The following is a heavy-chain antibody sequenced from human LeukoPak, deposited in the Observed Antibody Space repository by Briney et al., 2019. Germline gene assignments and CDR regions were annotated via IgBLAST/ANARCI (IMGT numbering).Heavy chain of an antibody. J-gene: IGHJ4*02. D-gene: IGHD6-25*01. V-gene: IGHV4-34*01. CDR1: GGSFSGYC. CDR2: INHSGST. CDR3: ATTSSPSGPFDY. Sequence: SETLSLTCAVYGGSFSGYCWSWIRQPPGKGLEWIGEINHSGSTNYNPSLKSRVTISVDTSKNQFSLKLSSVTAADTAVYYCATTSSPSGPFDYWGQGTLVTVSS.